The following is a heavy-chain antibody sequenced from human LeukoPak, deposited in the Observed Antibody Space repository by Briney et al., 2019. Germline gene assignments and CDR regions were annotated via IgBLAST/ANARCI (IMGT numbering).Heavy chain of an antibody. CDR2: ISSSSSYI. Sequence: GGSLRLSCAASGFTFSSYSMNWVRQAPGKGLEWVSSISSSSSYIYYADSVKGRFTISRDNAKNSLYLQMNSLRTEDTAVYYCASAESGWYDYWGQGTLVTVSS. CDR1: GFTFSSYS. CDR3: ASAESGWYDY. D-gene: IGHD6-19*01. J-gene: IGHJ4*02. V-gene: IGHV3-21*01.